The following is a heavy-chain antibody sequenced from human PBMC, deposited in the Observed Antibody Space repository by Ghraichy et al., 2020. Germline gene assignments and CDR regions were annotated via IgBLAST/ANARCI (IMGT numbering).Heavy chain of an antibody. CDR3: ARLRQDCINGVCFPPTNEYWYFDL. J-gene: IGHJ2*01. D-gene: IGHD2-8*01. V-gene: IGHV4-59*01. CDR2: IYYSGTT. Sequence: SETLSLTCTVSGGSISSYYWSWIRQPPGKGLEWIGYIYYSGTTNYNPSLKSRITISVDTSKNQFSLRLSSVTAADTAVYYCARLRQDCINGVCFPPTNEYWYFDLWGRGTLVTVSS. CDR1: GGSISSYY.